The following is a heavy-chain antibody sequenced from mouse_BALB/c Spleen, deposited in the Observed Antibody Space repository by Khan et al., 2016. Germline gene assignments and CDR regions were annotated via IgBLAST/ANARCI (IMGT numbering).Heavy chain of an antibody. CDR1: GYTFTSYW. Sequence: DLVKPGASVKLSCKASGYTFTSYWINWIKQRPGQGLEWIGRIAPGSGSTYYNEMFKGKATLTVDTYSSTAYIQLSSLSSEDSAVYFCARFFGSSYYFDCWGHGTTLTVSS. J-gene: IGHJ2*01. D-gene: IGHD1-1*01. CDR3: ARFFGSSYYFDC. CDR2: IAPGSGST. V-gene: IGHV1S41*01.